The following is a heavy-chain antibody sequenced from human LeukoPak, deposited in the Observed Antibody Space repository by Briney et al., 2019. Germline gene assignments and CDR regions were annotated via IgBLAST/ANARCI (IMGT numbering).Heavy chain of an antibody. CDR3: VRGGVDY. Sequence: PGGSLRLSCVASGFTFSSYWIHWVRQAPGKGLVWVSRINSDGGSIDYADSVKGRFTISRDNAKNTLYLQMNSLRAEDTAVYYCVRGGVDYWGQGTPVTVSS. J-gene: IGHJ4*02. V-gene: IGHV3-74*01. CDR1: GFTFSSYW. D-gene: IGHD3-16*01. CDR2: INSDGGSI.